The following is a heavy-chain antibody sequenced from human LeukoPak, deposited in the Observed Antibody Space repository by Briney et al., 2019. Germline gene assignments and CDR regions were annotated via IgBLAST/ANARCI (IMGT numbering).Heavy chain of an antibody. V-gene: IGHV3-30*02. Sequence: GGSLRLSCAASGFTFSSYGMHWVRQAPGKGLEWVAFIRYDGSNKYYADSVKGRFTISRDNSKNTLYLQMNSLRAEDTAVYYCAKREMTTVAIAFDYWGQGTLVTVSS. D-gene: IGHD4-11*01. J-gene: IGHJ4*02. CDR3: AKREMTTVAIAFDY. CDR2: IRYDGSNK. CDR1: GFTFSSYG.